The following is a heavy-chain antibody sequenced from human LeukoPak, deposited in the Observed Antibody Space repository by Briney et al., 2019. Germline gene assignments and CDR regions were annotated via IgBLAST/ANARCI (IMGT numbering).Heavy chain of an antibody. V-gene: IGHV3-23*01. CDR1: GFTFNVYS. J-gene: IGHJ4*02. Sequence: GGSLRLSCAASGFTFNVYSVAWVRQAPGKGLEWVSLITGGGTRTFYADSVKGRFTISRDNSKNTLYLQMTNLRAEDTALYYCAKEGPYCGADCFGLLDYWGQGTLVTVSS. D-gene: IGHD2-21*02. CDR2: ITGGGTRT. CDR3: AKEGPYCGADCFGLLDY.